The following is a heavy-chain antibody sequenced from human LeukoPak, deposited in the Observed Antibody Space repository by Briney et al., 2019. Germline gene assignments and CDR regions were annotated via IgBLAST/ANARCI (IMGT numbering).Heavy chain of an antibody. CDR1: GGSISNYY. V-gene: IGHV4-59*01. CDR3: ARDHEYADWAYFYYYMDV. CDR2: IYYSGST. Sequence: SETLSLTCTVSGGSISNYYWNWIRQPPGKGLEWIGYIYYSGSTNYNPSLKSRVIMSVDTAKTQFSLKLKSVTAADTAVYYCARDHEYADWAYFYYYMDVWGKGTTVTVSS. J-gene: IGHJ6*03. D-gene: IGHD4-17*01.